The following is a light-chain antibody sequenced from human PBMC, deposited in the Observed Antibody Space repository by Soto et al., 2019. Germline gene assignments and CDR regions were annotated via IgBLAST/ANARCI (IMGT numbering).Light chain of an antibody. J-gene: IGLJ1*01. CDR2: EVR. CDR1: SSDVGAYNY. Sequence: QSVLTQPASVSGSPGQSITISCTGTSSDVGAYNYVAWYQHYPGKAPKLMIYEVRNRPSGVSHRFSGSKSGNTASLTISGLQAEDEADYYCTSYTRSSPYVFGTGTKGTVL. V-gene: IGLV2-14*01. CDR3: TSYTRSSPYV.